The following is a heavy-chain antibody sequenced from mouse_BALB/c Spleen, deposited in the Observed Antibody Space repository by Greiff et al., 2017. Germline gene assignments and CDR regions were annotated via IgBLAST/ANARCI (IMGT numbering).Heavy chain of an antibody. Sequence: EVQRVESGPGLVKPSQSLSLTCTVTGYSITSDYAWNWIRQFPGNKLEWMGYISYSGSTSYNPSLKSRISITRDTSKNQFFLQLNSVTTEDTATYYCAREVGYDGAMDYWGQGTSVTVSS. J-gene: IGHJ4*01. CDR3: AREVGYDGAMDY. D-gene: IGHD2-2*01. CDR2: ISYSGST. V-gene: IGHV3-2*02. CDR1: GYSITSDYA.